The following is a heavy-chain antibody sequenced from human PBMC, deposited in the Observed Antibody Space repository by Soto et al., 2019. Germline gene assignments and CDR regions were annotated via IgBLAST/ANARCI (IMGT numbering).Heavy chain of an antibody. D-gene: IGHD3-9*01. V-gene: IGHV3-23*01. CDR2: ISGSGGST. CDR1: GFTFSSYA. Sequence: PGGSLRLSCAASGFTFSSYAMSWVGQAPGKGLEWVSAISGSGGSTYYADSVKGRFTISRDNSKNTLYLQMNSLRAEDTAVYYCAKGSHYDILTGYYSFDYWGQGTLITVSS. J-gene: IGHJ4*02. CDR3: AKGSHYDILTGYYSFDY.